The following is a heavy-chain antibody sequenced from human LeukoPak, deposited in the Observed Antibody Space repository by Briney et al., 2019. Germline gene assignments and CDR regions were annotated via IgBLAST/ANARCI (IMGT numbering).Heavy chain of an antibody. CDR3: ASLGKPRGAVAGTFDY. D-gene: IGHD6-19*01. CDR1: GGSFSSYY. CDR2: INTYGST. J-gene: IGHJ4*02. V-gene: IGHV4-4*07. Sequence: SETLFLTCTVSGGSFSSYYWTWIRQPAGKGLEWIGRINTYGSTNYNPSLKSPVTMSVDTSKNQFSLRLSSVTAADTAVYYCASLGKPRGAVAGTFDYWGQGTLVTVSS.